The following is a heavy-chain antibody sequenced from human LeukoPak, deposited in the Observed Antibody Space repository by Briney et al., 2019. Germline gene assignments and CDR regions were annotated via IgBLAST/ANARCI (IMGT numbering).Heavy chain of an antibody. V-gene: IGHV4-34*01. CDR2: INHSGST. D-gene: IGHD1-26*01. Sequence: SETLSLTCAVYGGSFSGYYWSWIRQPPGKGLEWIGEINHSGSTNYNPSLKSRVTTSVDTSKNQFSLKLSSVTAADTAVYYCARGGGIVGATLNYWGQGTLVTVSS. CDR3: ARGGGIVGATLNY. J-gene: IGHJ4*02. CDR1: GGSFSGYY.